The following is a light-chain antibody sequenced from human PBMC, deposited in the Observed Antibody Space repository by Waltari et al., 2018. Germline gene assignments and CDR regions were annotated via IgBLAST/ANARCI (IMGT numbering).Light chain of an antibody. CDR3: QKYVNLPAT. CDR1: QSVGKY. V-gene: IGKV3-20*01. J-gene: IGKJ1*01. CDR2: DAS. Sequence: EIVLTQSPGTLSLSPGERATLSCRASQSVGKYLVWYQQKPGQAPRLLIYDASIRATGIPYRFSGSGSGTDFSLTISRLEPEDSAVYYCQKYVNLPATFGQGTKVEI.